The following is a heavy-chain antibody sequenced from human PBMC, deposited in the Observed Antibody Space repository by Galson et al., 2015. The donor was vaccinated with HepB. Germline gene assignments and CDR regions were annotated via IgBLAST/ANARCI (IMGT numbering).Heavy chain of an antibody. CDR3: ARGGRDNIVVVPNGSFDP. CDR1: GFTFSSYS. Sequence: SLRLSCAASGFTFSSYSMNWVRQAPGKGLEWVACISSSSSYIYNADSMKGRFTISGDNAKNPLYQQMNSLRAEETAVYYSARGGRDNIVVVPNGSFDPWGQGTLVTVSS. D-gene: IGHD2-2*01. J-gene: IGHJ5*02. CDR2: ISSSSSYI. V-gene: IGHV3-21*01.